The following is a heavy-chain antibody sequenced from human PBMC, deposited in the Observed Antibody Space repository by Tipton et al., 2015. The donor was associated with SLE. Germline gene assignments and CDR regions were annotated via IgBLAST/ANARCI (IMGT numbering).Heavy chain of an antibody. J-gene: IGHJ4*02. CDR3: ARTSDY. CDR1: GASISTYY. Sequence: TLSLTRTVSGASISTYYWSWIRQPPGKGLEWIGYISDRGSTIYNPSLRSRVTISVDTSQNQLSLRLNSVTAADTAVYYCARTSDYWGQGTLVTVSS. CDR2: ISDRGST. V-gene: IGHV4-59*12.